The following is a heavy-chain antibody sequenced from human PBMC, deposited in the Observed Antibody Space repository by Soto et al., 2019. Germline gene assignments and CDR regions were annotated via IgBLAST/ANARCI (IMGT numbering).Heavy chain of an antibody. Sequence: PGGALRLLCGVFWFLLSNHGMHWVRQAPGKGLEWVAFIWSDGNNRYYADSVKGRFTISRDNSKNTVYLQMNSLRAEDTAVYYCAREADYVNWFDPWGQGTLVTVSS. V-gene: IGHV3-33*08. D-gene: IGHD4-17*01. CDR1: WFLLSNHG. J-gene: IGHJ5*01. CDR3: AREADYVNWFDP. CDR2: IWSDGNNR.